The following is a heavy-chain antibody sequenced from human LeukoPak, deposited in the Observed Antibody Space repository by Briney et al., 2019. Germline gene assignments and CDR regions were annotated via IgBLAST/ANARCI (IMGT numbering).Heavy chain of an antibody. CDR1: GFTFSSYA. CDR2: ISYDGSNK. Sequence: GGSLRLSCAASGFTFSSYAMHWVRQAPGKGLEWVAVISYDGSNKYYADSVKGRFTISRDNSKNTLYLQMNSLRAEDTAVYYCARVPEQYSSSWYGDYWGQGTLVTVSS. CDR3: ARVPEQYSSSWYGDY. D-gene: IGHD6-13*01. J-gene: IGHJ4*02. V-gene: IGHV3-30-3*01.